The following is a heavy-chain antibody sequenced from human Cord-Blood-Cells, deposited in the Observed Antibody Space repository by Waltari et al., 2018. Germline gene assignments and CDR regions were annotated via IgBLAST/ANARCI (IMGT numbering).Heavy chain of an antibody. CDR1: GFTFSSYA. V-gene: IGHV3-30-3*01. Sequence: QVQLVESGGGVVQPGRSLRLSCAGSGFTFSSYAMHWVRQARGKGLGWGAVISDDGSNKYDADSVKGRFTISRDNSKNTLYLQMNSLRAEDTAVYYCARDRWGEQQLVFDYWGQGTLVTVSS. CDR3: ARDRWGEQQLVFDY. D-gene: IGHD6-13*01. J-gene: IGHJ4*02. CDR2: ISDDGSNK.